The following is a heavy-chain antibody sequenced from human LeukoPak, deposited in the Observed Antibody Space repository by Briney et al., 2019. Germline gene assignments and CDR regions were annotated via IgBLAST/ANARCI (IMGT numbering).Heavy chain of an antibody. CDR2: MSYDGTNE. CDR3: ARVGGNRAFDI. V-gene: IGHV3-30*03. Sequence: GSLRLSCAASGFTFSSYGMHWVRQAPGQGLEWVAVMSYDGTNENYADSVKGRFIISRDNSKNTLYLHMNSLRVEDTAVYYCARVGGNRAFDIWGQGTMVTVSS. D-gene: IGHD4-23*01. CDR1: GFTFSSYG. J-gene: IGHJ3*02.